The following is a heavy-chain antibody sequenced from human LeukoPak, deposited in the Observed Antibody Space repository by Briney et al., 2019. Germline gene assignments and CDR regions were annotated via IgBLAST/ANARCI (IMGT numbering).Heavy chain of an antibody. CDR1: GGSFSGYY. Sequence: SETLSLTCAVYGGSFSGYYWSWIRQPPGKGLEWIGEINHSGSTNYNPSLKSRVTISVDTSKNQFSLKLSSVIAADTAVYYCARGRGSSGWYWFPGTDDAFDIWGQGTMVTVSS. V-gene: IGHV4-34*01. J-gene: IGHJ3*02. CDR2: INHSGST. D-gene: IGHD6-19*01. CDR3: ARGRGSSGWYWFPGTDDAFDI.